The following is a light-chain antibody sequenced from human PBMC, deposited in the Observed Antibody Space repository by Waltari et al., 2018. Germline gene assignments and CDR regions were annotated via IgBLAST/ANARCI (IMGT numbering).Light chain of an antibody. CDR3: QQYYSTPPT. CDR2: WAY. Sequence: DIVMTQSPDSLAVSLGERATINCKSSQSVLYSSNNKNYLAWYQQKPGQPRKLLICWAYIRESGVPDRFSGSGSGTDFTLTISSLQAEDVAVYYCQQYYSTPPTFGQGTKVEIK. J-gene: IGKJ1*01. V-gene: IGKV4-1*01. CDR1: QSVLYSSNNKNY.